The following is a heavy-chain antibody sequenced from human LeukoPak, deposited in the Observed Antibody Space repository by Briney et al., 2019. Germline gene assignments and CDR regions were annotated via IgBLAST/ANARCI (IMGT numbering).Heavy chain of an antibody. CDR3: ARVLDTAMVPLYYFDY. Sequence: SETLSLTYTVSGGSISSYYWSWIRQPPGKGLEWIGYIYYSGSTNYNPSLKSRVTISVDTSKNQFSLKLSSVTAADTAVYYCARVLDTAMVPLYYFDYWGQGTLVTVSS. J-gene: IGHJ4*02. D-gene: IGHD5-18*01. V-gene: IGHV4-59*01. CDR2: IYYSGST. CDR1: GGSISSYY.